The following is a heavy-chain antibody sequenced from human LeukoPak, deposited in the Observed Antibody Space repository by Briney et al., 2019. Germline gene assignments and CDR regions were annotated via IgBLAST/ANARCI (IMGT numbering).Heavy chain of an antibody. CDR3: AKYEDDSYCGGDCYFSFDY. J-gene: IGHJ4*02. V-gene: IGHV3-23*01. CDR2: ISGSGGGT. Sequence: GGSLRLSCAASGFTFSSYAMSWVRQAPGKGLEWVSAISGSGGGTYYADSVKGRFTISRDNSKNTLYLQMNSLRAEDTAVYYCAKYEDDSYCGGDCYFSFDYWGQGTLVTVSS. D-gene: IGHD2-21*02. CDR1: GFTFSSYA.